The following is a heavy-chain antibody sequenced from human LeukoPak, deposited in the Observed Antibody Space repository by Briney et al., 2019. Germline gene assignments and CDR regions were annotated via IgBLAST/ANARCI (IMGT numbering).Heavy chain of an antibody. V-gene: IGHV4-59*08. J-gene: IGHJ3*02. D-gene: IGHD3-22*01. CDR2: IYYSGST. Sequence: SETLSLTCTVSGGSISSYYWSWIRQPPGKGLECIEYIYYSGSTNYNPSLKSRVTISVDASKNQFSLKLSSVTAAHTAVYYCARHDPIISMIVGERAFDIWGQGTMVTVSS. CDR1: GGSISSYY. CDR3: ARHDPIISMIVGERAFDI.